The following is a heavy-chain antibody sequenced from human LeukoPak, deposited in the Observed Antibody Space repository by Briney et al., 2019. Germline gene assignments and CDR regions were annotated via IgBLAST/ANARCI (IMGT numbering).Heavy chain of an antibody. D-gene: IGHD6-13*01. J-gene: IGHJ3*02. V-gene: IGHV2-5*02. CDR2: IYWDDGK. CDR3: AHRGGLAAAGDDAFDI. CDR1: GFSLSTSGVG. Sequence: SGPTLVKPTQTLTLTCTFSGFSLSTSGVGVGWIRQPPGKALEWLALIYWDDGKSYSPSLKSRLTITKDTSKNQVVLTMTNMDPVDTATYYCAHRGGLAAAGDDAFDIWGQGKMVTVSS.